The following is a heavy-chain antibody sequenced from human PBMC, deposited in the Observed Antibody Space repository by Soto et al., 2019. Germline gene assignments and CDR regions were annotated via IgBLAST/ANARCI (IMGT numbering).Heavy chain of an antibody. J-gene: IGHJ6*03. CDR1: GGTISSSSYY. CDR2: IYYSGST. CDR3: ATRSTSDLDYYMDV. D-gene: IGHD2-2*01. Sequence: SETLSLTCTVYGGTISSSSYYWGWIRQPPGKRLEGIGSIYYSGSTYYNPSLKCRVTISVDTSKNQFSLKLSSVTAADTAVYYCATRSTSDLDYYMDVWGKGTTVT. V-gene: IGHV4-39*01.